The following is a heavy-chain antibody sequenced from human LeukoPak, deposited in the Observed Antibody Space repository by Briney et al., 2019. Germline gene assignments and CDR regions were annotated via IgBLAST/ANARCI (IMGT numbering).Heavy chain of an antibody. CDR2: IIPIFGTA. CDR1: GGTFSSYA. J-gene: IGHJ4*02. D-gene: IGHD3-22*01. V-gene: IGHV1-69*01. Sequence: SVKVSCKASGGTFSSYAISWVRQAPGQGLEWMGGIIPIFGTANYAQKFQGRVTITADESTSTAYMELSSLRSEDTAVYYCARDSRRITMIGPYDYWGQGTLVTVSS. CDR3: ARDSRRITMIGPYDY.